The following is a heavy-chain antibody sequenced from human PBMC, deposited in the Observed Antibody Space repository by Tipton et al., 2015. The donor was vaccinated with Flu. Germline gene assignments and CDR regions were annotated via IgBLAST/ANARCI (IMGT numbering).Heavy chain of an antibody. CDR3: AREIRYSDWTLDYYGMDV. CDR2: TYSGDRT. D-gene: IGHD1-1*01. Sequence: SLRLSCAASGFTVSSNYMSWVRQAPGKGLEWVSVTYSGDRTYSADSVKGRFTISRDNSKNTIYLQTNSLRVEDTAVYYCAREIRYSDWTLDYYGMDVWGQGTTVTASS. V-gene: IGHV3-53*01. CDR1: GFTVSSNY. J-gene: IGHJ6*02.